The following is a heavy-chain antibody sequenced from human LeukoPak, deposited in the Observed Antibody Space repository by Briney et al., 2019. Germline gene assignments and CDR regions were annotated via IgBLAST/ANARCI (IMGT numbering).Heavy chain of an antibody. Sequence: GRSLRLSCAASEFTFSNYGMHWVRQAPGKGLEWVAVISFDGSNKYYADSVKGRFTISRDNSKNTLYLQMNSLRAEDTAVYYCAKDRRGGYQLLFVDFWGQGTLVTVSS. CDR3: AKDRRGGYQLLFVDF. J-gene: IGHJ4*02. D-gene: IGHD2-2*01. V-gene: IGHV3-30*18. CDR1: EFTFSNYG. CDR2: ISFDGSNK.